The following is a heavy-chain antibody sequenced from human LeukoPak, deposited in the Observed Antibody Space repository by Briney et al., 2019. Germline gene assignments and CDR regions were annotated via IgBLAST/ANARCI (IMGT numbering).Heavy chain of an antibody. CDR1: GFSFDGYA. J-gene: IGHJ4*02. D-gene: IGHD4-17*01. CDR2: ISWNSGSI. V-gene: IGHV3-9*01. Sequence: GGSLRLSCAASGFSFDGYAMYWVRQAPGKGLEWVSGISWNSGSIGYADSVKGRFTISRDNAKNSLYLQMNSLRAEDTAVYYCASHTTTNDYWGQGTLVTVSS. CDR3: ASHTTTNDY.